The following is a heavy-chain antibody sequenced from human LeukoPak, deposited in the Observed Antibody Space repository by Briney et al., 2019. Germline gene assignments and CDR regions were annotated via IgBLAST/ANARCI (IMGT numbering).Heavy chain of an antibody. CDR2: IIAYNGNT. D-gene: IGHD2-21*01. CDR3: VRGSLLWWELDY. J-gene: IGHJ4*02. CDR1: GYTFTSYG. V-gene: IGHV1-18*01. Sequence: ASVKVSCKASGYTFTSYGSSWVRPAPGQGLEWMGWIIAYNGNTNYAQKLQGRVTMTTDTTTSTAFMELRTVRSDDTRLYYFVRGSLLWWELDYWGQGTLVTVSS.